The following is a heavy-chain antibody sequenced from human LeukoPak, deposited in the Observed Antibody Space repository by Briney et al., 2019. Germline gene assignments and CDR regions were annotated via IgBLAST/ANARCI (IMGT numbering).Heavy chain of an antibody. D-gene: IGHD3-10*01. J-gene: IGHJ4*02. CDR3: ARDFEYYYAV. CDR1: GCTFSRYV. CDR2: IIPIFGTA. V-gene: IGHV1-69*06. Sequence: SVKVSCKASGCTFSRYVISWVGQPPGQGLEWMGRIIPIFGTANYAQKFQGRVTITADKSTSTAYMELRSLRSEHMAVYYWARDFEYYYAVWGQGTLVTVS.